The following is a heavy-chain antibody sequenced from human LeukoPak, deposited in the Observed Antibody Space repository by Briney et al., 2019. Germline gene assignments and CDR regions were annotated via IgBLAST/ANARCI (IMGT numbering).Heavy chain of an antibody. CDR3: ARARLGYCSGGSCPSYPASVWFDP. D-gene: IGHD2-15*01. CDR1: GGSISSYY. J-gene: IGHJ5*02. Sequence: SETLSLTCAVSGGSISSYYWSWIRQPPGKGLEWIGYIYYSGSTNYNPSLKSRVTISVDTSKNQFSLKLSSVTAADTAVYYCARARLGYCSGGSCPSYPASVWFDPWGQGTLVTVSS. CDR2: IYYSGST. V-gene: IGHV4-59*08.